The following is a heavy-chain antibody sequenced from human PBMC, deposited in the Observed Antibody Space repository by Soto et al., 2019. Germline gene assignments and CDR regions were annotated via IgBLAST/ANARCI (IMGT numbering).Heavy chain of an antibody. CDR1: GYTFTSYG. D-gene: IGHD5-12*01. Sequence: ASVKVSCKASGYTFTSYGFSWVRQAPGQGLEWMGWISAYNGNTNYAQKFQGRVTMTRNTSISTAYMELSSLRSEDTAVYYCARARGYSGYDERYFDYWGQGTLVTVSS. J-gene: IGHJ4*02. V-gene: IGHV1-18*01. CDR2: ISAYNGNT. CDR3: ARARGYSGYDERYFDY.